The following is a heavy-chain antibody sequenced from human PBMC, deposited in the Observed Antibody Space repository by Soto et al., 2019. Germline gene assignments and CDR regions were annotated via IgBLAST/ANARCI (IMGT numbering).Heavy chain of an antibody. CDR2: ISAYNGNT. CDR1: GYTFTSYG. J-gene: IGHJ5*02. D-gene: IGHD6-19*01. Sequence: SSVKVSCKASGYTFTSYGISWVRQAPVQGLEWMGWISAYNGNTNYAQKLQSRVTMTTDTSTSTAYMELRSLRSDDTAVYYCARVDSGWYPNWFEPWGQGTMVTLST. V-gene: IGHV1-18*01. CDR3: ARVDSGWYPNWFEP.